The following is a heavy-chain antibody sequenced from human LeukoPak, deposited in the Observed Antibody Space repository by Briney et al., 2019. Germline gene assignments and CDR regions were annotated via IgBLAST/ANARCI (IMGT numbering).Heavy chain of an antibody. D-gene: IGHD3-3*01. CDR2: INPSGGST. CDR3: ARALSSYYDFWSGYYGPGPYYFDY. Sequence: GASVKVSCKASGYTFTSYYMHWVRQAPGQGLEWMGIINPSGGSTSYAQKFQGRVTMTRDMSTSTVYMELSSLRSEDTAVYYCARALSSYYDFWSGYYGPGPYYFDYWGQGTLATVSS. V-gene: IGHV1-46*01. J-gene: IGHJ4*02. CDR1: GYTFTSYY.